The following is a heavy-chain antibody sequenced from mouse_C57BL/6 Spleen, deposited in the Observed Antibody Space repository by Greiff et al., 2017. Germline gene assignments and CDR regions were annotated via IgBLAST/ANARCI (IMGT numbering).Heavy chain of an antibody. CDR2: IYPRDGST. CDR1: GYAFSSSW. Sequence: VKLQESGPELVKPGASVKISCKASGYAFSSSWMNWVKQRPEQGLEWIGYIYPRDGSTKYNEKFKGKATLTADKSSSTAYMQLNSLTSEDSAVYFCARAGFYYGYPFDYWGQGTTLTVSS. V-gene: IGHV1-82*01. D-gene: IGHD2-2*01. J-gene: IGHJ2*01. CDR3: ARAGFYYGYPFDY.